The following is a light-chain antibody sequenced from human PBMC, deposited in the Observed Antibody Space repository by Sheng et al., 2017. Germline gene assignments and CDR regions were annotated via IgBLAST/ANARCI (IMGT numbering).Light chain of an antibody. CDR1: QSISSW. V-gene: IGKV1-5*01. J-gene: IGKJ3*01. CDR2: DAS. CDR3: QQFNSYPIFT. Sequence: DIQMTQSPSTLSASVGDRVTITCRASQSISSWLAWYQQKPGKAPKLLIYDASSLESGVPSRFSGSGSGTDFTLTISSLQPEDFATYYCQQFNSYPIFTFGPGTKVDIK.